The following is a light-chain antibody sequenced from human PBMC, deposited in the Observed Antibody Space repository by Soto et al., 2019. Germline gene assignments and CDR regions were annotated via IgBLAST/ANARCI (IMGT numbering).Light chain of an antibody. CDR1: SSDVGGYNY. CDR2: EVN. Sequence: QSALTQPPSASGSPGQSVTISCTGTSSDVGGYNYVSWYQQHPGKAPKLMIYEVNKRLSGVPDRFSGSKSGNTASLTVSGLQAEDEAYYYCSSYTSSSTPHYVFGTGTKVTVL. CDR3: SSYTSSSTPHYV. J-gene: IGLJ1*01. V-gene: IGLV2-8*01.